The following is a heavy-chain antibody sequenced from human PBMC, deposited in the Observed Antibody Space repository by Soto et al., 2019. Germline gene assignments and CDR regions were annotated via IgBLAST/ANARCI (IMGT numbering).Heavy chain of an antibody. Sequence: EVHLVESGGGLVKPWGSLRLSCAASGFSFSSYTMNWVRQAPGKGLEWVSSISSSGSYIYYADSVKGRFTNSRDNAENSLYLQQTRLRAEDTAVYYCTRDSPGPVTYFDYWGQGTLVTVSS. D-gene: IGHD4-17*01. CDR3: TRDSPGPVTYFDY. CDR1: GFSFSSYT. CDR2: ISSSGSYI. V-gene: IGHV3-21*01. J-gene: IGHJ4*02.